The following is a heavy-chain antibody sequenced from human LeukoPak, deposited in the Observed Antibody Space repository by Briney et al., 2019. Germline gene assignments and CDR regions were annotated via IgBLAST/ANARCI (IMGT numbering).Heavy chain of an antibody. CDR1: GFMFSSYW. CDR3: ARARDYYGSGSYYSY. D-gene: IGHD3-10*01. CDR2: ISYDGSNK. Sequence: GGSLSLSCAASGFMFSSYWMTWVRQAPGKGLEWVAVISYDGSNKNYADSVKGRFTISRDNSKNTLFLQMNSLRVEDTAVYNCARARDYYGSGSYYSYWGQGTLVTVS. J-gene: IGHJ4*02. V-gene: IGHV3-30-3*01.